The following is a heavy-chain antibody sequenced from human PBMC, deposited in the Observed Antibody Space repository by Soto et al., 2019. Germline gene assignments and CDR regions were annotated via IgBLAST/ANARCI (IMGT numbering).Heavy chain of an antibody. D-gene: IGHD3-10*01. CDR3: AREAYGSGTKAYDI. CDR2: IGTAGDT. Sequence: EVQLVESGGGLVQPGGSLRLSCAASGFTFSSYEMHWVRQVTGKGLEWVSAIGTAGDTFYPGSVKGRFTISRENGKNSLYLQMNNLRAGDTAVYYCAREAYGSGTKAYDIWGQGTMVTVSS. CDR1: GFTFSSYE. J-gene: IGHJ3*02. V-gene: IGHV3-13*01.